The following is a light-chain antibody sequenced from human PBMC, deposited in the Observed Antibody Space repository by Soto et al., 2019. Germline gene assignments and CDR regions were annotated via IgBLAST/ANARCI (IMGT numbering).Light chain of an antibody. CDR3: QQYNTYSL. J-gene: IGKJ3*01. CDR1: QSISNW. V-gene: IGKV1-5*03. Sequence: DIQMTQSPSTLSASVGDRVTITCRASQSISNWLAWYQQKPGKAPKLLIYKASSLESGVPSRFSGSGSGTEFTLTISSLQPDDFATYYCQQYNTYSLFGPGTKVDIK. CDR2: KAS.